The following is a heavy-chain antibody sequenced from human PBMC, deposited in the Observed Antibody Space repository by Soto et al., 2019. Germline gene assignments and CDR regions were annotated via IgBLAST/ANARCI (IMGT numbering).Heavy chain of an antibody. CDR1: GFIFSEST. CDR2: VSTSGRST. V-gene: IGHV3-64D*06. J-gene: IGHJ4*02. D-gene: IGHD2-15*01. Sequence: GGSLRLSCTASGFIFSESTIYWVRQVPGKGLEAISAVSTSGRSTYYADSVKDRFTVSRDNSKNTLFLQMGSLRPEDTAIYYCVRQAHGLDGVAFDYWGQGTQVTVSS. CDR3: VRQAHGLDGVAFDY.